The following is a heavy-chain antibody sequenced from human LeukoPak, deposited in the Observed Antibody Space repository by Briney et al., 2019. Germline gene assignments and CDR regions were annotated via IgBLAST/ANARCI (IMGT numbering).Heavy chain of an antibody. D-gene: IGHD4-11*01. CDR2: IRYDGSNK. CDR3: AKDHLVRTVTEGDY. J-gene: IGHJ4*02. V-gene: IGHV3-30*02. Sequence: GGSLRPSCAASGFTFSSYGMHWVRQAPGKGLEWLAFIRYDGSNKYYADSVKGRFTISRDNSKNTLYLQMNSLRVEDTAVYYCAKDHLVRTVTEGDYWGQGTLVTVSS. CDR1: GFTFSSYG.